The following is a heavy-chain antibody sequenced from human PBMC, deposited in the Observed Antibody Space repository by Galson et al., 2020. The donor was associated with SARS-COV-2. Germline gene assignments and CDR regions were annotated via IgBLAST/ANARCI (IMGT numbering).Heavy chain of an antibody. D-gene: IGHD3-22*01. CDR2: INQDGSEK. CDR3: ARRTYYYDSSGYSNAFDI. CDR1: GFTFSTYW. V-gene: IGHV3-7*03. J-gene: IGHJ3*02. Sequence: GGSLRISCAASGFTFSTYWMTWVRQAPGKGLEWVANINQDGSEKYYVDSVRGRFTISRDTAKNSLYLQMNSLRAEDTAVYYCARRTYYYDSSGYSNAFDIWGQGTMVTVSS.